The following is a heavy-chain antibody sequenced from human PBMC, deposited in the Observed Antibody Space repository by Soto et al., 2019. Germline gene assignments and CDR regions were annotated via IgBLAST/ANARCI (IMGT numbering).Heavy chain of an antibody. CDR3: AKGSSWYTPHYGMDV. CDR2: ISWNSGSI. J-gene: IGHJ6*02. V-gene: IGHV3-9*01. D-gene: IGHD6-13*01. CDR1: GFTFDDYA. Sequence: QPGGSLRLSCAASGFTFDDYAMHWVRQAPGKGLEWVSGISWNSGSIGYADSVKGRFTISRDNAKNSLYLQMNSLRAEDTALYYCAKGSSWYTPHYGMDVWGQGTTVTVSS.